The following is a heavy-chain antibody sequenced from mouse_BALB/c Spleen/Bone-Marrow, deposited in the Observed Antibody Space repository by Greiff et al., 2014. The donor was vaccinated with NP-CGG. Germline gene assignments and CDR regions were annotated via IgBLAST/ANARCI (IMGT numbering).Heavy chain of an antibody. CDR3: AREDITTVVEMDY. CDR1: GYTFSSYW. CDR2: ILPGSGNT. D-gene: IGHD1-1*01. Sequence: QVQLKQSGAELMKPGASVKISCKASGYTFSSYWIEWVKQRPGQGLEWIGEILPGSGNTNYNEKFKGKATFTADTSSNTAYMQLSSLTSEDSAVYYCAREDITTVVEMDYWGQGTSVTVSS. V-gene: IGHV1-9*01. J-gene: IGHJ4*01.